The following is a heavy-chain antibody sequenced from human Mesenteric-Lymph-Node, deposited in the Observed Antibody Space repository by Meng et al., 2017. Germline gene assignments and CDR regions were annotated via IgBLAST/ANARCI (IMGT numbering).Heavy chain of an antibody. Sequence: WGSLRLSCAVSGFTFSSYAMGWVRQGPGTGLEWVSAISGSCGSTYYADPVKGRFIISRDNAKNSQYLKMKGLRAEDTAVYYCASLEYSSSWYHLRAGMDVWGQGTMVTVSS. D-gene: IGHD6-13*01. CDR2: ISGSCGST. CDR1: GFTFSSYA. V-gene: IGHV3-23*01. CDR3: ASLEYSSSWYHLRAGMDV. J-gene: IGHJ6*02.